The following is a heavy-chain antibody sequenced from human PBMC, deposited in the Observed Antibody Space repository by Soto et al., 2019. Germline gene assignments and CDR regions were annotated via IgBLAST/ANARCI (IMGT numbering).Heavy chain of an antibody. CDR1: VFTFSDYY. D-gene: IGHD6-19*01. CDR3: ARAGGSDWSLAF. V-gene: IGHV3-11*01. J-gene: IGHJ4*02. CDR2: IGSSGSTI. Sequence: QVYLVESGGGLVKPGGSLRLSCEASVFTFSDYYMTWIRQAPGKGLEWVAHIGSSGSTINHADSVKGRFTISRDNAKNSLYLQMTSLRDDDTAVYYCARAGGSDWSLAFWGQGTLVTVSS.